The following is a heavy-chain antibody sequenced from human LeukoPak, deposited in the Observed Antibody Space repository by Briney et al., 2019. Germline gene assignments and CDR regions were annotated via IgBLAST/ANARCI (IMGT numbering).Heavy chain of an antibody. CDR1: GFTFSDYY. D-gene: IGHD3-3*01. CDR2: ITSSDSTI. Sequence: GGSLRLSCAASGFTFSDYYMSWIRQAPGKGLEWVSYITSSDSTIYYADSVKGRFTISRDNSKNTLYLQMNSLRAEDTAVYYCAKGLEWLLPYYFDYWGQGTLVTVSS. V-gene: IGHV3-11*01. CDR3: AKGLEWLLPYYFDY. J-gene: IGHJ4*02.